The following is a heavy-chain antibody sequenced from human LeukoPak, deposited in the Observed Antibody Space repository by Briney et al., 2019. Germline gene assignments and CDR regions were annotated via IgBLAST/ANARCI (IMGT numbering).Heavy chain of an antibody. J-gene: IGHJ6*02. Sequence: SETLSLTCTVSGGSISSYYWSWIRQPPGKGLEWIGYIYYSGSTNYNPSLKSRVTISVDTSKNQFSLNLSSVTAADTAVHYCARDQGYGMDVWGQGTTVTVSS. CDR1: GGSISSYY. CDR3: ARDQGYGMDV. V-gene: IGHV4-59*01. CDR2: IYYSGST.